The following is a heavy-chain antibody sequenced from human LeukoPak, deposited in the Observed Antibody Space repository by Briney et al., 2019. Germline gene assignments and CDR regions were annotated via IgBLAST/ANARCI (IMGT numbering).Heavy chain of an antibody. V-gene: IGHV4-34*01. D-gene: IGHD3-10*01. J-gene: IGHJ4*02. CDR3: AREFGYGSGSYDY. Sequence: SETLSLTCAVYGGSFSGYYWSWIRQPPGKGLEWIGEINNSGSTNYNPPLKSRVTISVDTSKNQFSLKLSSVTAADTAVYYCAREFGYGSGSYDYWGQGTLVTVSS. CDR1: GGSFSGYY. CDR2: INNSGST.